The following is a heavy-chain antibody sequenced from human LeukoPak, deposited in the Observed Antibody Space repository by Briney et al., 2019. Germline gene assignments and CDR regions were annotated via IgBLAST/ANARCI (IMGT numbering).Heavy chain of an antibody. CDR1: GDSISSTSYY. D-gene: IGHD3-10*01. CDR2: IYNSGTT. V-gene: IGHV4-39*01. CDR3: ASRVYGLGSFNY. J-gene: IGHJ4*01. Sequence: PSQSLSLTCTVSGDSISSTSYYWDWIRQPPGKGLEWIGSIYNSGTTYYNPSLKSRVTISVDTSKNQLSLKVSSVTAADTAVYYRASRVYGLGSFNYWGQGTLVTVSS.